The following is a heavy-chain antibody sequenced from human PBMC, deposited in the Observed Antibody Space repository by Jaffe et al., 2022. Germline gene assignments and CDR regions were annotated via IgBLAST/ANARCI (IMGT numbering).Heavy chain of an antibody. V-gene: IGHV4-38-2*01. CDR3: ATTRGLLWFGEAFDY. Sequence: QVQLQESGPGLVKPSETLSLTCAVSGYSISSGYYWGWIRQPPGKGLEWIGSIYHSGSTYYNPSLKSRVTISVDTSKNQFSLKLSSVTAADTAVYYCATTRGLLWFGEAFDYWGQGTLVTVSS. J-gene: IGHJ4*02. CDR2: IYHSGST. CDR1: GYSISSGYY. D-gene: IGHD3-10*01.